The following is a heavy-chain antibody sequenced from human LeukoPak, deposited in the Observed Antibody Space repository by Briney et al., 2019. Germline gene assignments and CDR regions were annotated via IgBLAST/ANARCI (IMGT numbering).Heavy chain of an antibody. CDR1: GGSISSSNW. Sequence: PSETLSLTCAVSGGSISSSNWWSWVRQPPGKGLEWIGEIYHSGSTNYNPSLKSRVTISVDKSKNQFSLKLSSVTAADTAVYYCARVWGIGYCSSTSCYPRYFDYWGQGTLVTVSS. CDR2: IYHSGST. J-gene: IGHJ4*02. D-gene: IGHD2-2*01. CDR3: ARVWGIGYCSSTSCYPRYFDY. V-gene: IGHV4-4*02.